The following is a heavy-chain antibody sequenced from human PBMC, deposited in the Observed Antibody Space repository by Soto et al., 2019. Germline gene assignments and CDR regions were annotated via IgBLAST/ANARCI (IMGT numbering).Heavy chain of an antibody. V-gene: IGHV4-4*07. J-gene: IGHJ4*02. CDR1: GGSINNDY. D-gene: IGHD1-26*01. CDR3: AREYSVNYRTFDY. Sequence: QVQLQESGPGLVKPSETLSLTCTVSGGSINNDYWTWIRQPAGKGLEWIGRIYATGSTNYSPSLRSRVTMSGDTSKRQFSLKLSSVTAADTAVYYCAREYSVNYRTFDYWGQGTLVPVSS. CDR2: IYATGST.